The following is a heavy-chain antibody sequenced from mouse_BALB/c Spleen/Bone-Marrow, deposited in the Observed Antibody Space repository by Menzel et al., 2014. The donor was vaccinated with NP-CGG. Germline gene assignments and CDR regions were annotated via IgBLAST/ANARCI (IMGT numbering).Heavy chain of an antibody. CDR2: INPSTGYT. D-gene: IGHD2-1*01. J-gene: IGHJ4*01. CDR1: GYTVTSYW. V-gene: IGHV1-7*01. CDR3: ARGNYEAMDY. Sequence: VQLQESGAELAKPGASVKMSCKASGYTVTSYWMHWVKQRPGQGLEWIGYINPSTGYTEYNQKFKDKATLTADKSSSTAYMQLSSLTSEDSAVYYCARGNYEAMDYWGQGTSVTVSS.